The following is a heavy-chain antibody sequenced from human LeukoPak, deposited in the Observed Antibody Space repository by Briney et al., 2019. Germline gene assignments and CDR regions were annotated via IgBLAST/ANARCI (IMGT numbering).Heavy chain of an antibody. CDR2: IYYSGST. J-gene: IGHJ4*02. CDR3: AREVYYYDSSGYIDY. V-gene: IGHV4-30-4*08. D-gene: IGHD3-22*01. Sequence: SETLSLTCTVSGGSISSYYWSWIRQPPGKGLEWIGYIYYSGSTYYNPSLKSRVTISVDTSKNQFSLKLSSVTAADTAVYYCAREVYYYDSSGYIDYWGQGTLVTVSS. CDR1: GGSISSYY.